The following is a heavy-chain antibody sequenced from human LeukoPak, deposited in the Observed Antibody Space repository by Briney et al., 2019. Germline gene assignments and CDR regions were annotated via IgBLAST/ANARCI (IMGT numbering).Heavy chain of an antibody. Sequence: SQTLSLTCAISGDSVSSNSAAWNWIRQSPSRGLEWLGRTYYRSKWYNDYAISEKSRITINPDTSKNQFSLQLNSVTPEDTALYYCARDPGDSSGYCFDYWGQGTLVTVSS. CDR3: ARDPGDSSGYCFDY. D-gene: IGHD3-22*01. CDR1: GDSVSSNSAA. CDR2: TYYRSKWYN. J-gene: IGHJ4*02. V-gene: IGHV6-1*01.